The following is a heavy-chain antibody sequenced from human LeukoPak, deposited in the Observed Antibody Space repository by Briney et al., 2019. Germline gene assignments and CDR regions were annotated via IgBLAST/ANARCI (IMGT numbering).Heavy chain of an antibody. CDR3: TTGNWGPH. D-gene: IGHD7-27*01. CDR1: GFTFSGSA. V-gene: IGHV3-73*01. CDR2: IRSKANSYAT. Sequence: GGSLRLSCAASGFTFSGSAMHWVRQASGKGLEWVGRIRSKANSYATAYAAPVKGRFTISRDDSKNTLYLQMNSLKTEDTAVYYCTTGNWGPHWGQGTLVTVSS. J-gene: IGHJ4*02.